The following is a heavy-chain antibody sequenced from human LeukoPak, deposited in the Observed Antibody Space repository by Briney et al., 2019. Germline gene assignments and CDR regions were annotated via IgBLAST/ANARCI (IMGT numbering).Heavy chain of an antibody. CDR2: ISAYNGNT. Sequence: ASVKVSCKASGHTFTSYAMNWVRQAPGQGLEWMGWISAYNGNTNYAQKLQGRVTMTTDTSTSTAYMELRSLRSDDTAVYYCARDGDYDILTPMDYWGQGTLVTVSS. J-gene: IGHJ4*02. CDR1: GHTFTSYA. V-gene: IGHV1-18*01. D-gene: IGHD3-9*01. CDR3: ARDGDYDILTPMDY.